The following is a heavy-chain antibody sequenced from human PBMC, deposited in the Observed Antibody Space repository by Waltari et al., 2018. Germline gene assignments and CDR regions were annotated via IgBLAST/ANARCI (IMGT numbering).Heavy chain of an antibody. J-gene: IGHJ4*02. CDR3: VRDERQLGPFDS. CDR1: GGAISASHYY. Sequence: QLQLQASGPGLVKPSETLSLTCTVSGGAISASHYYRGRLRQPPGKGLEWIGSIYYRGDTYHNSSLKSRVTISIDTSKNQFSLRLRSVSAADTAVYYCVRDERQLGPFDSWGQGALVTVSS. D-gene: IGHD6-6*01. V-gene: IGHV4-39*07. CDR2: IYYRGDT.